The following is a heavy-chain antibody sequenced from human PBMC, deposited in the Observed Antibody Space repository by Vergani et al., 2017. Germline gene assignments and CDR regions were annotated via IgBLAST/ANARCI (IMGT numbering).Heavy chain of an antibody. CDR2: IYPGDSDT. D-gene: IGHD3-10*01. CDR3: AGSIGGSGSYTNWFDP. CDR1: GYSFTSYW. V-gene: IGHV5-51*01. Sequence: EVQLVQSGAEVKKPGESLTISCKGSGYSFTSYWIGWVRQMPGKGLEWMGIIYPGDSDTRYSPSFQGQVTISADKSISTAYLQWSSLKASDTAMYYCAGSIGGSGSYTNWFDPWGQGTLVTVSS. J-gene: IGHJ5*02.